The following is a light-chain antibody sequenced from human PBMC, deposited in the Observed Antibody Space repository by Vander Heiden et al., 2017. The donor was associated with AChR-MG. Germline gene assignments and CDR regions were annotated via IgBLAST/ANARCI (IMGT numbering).Light chain of an antibody. Sequence: QSVLTQPPSASGAPGQRVTISCSGSSPNIESSTINWYQHLPGTAPKLLIYNNDGRPSGVPDRFSGSKSATSASLAISGLQSEDEADYYCAAWDDSLNARVFGGGTKLTVL. J-gene: IGLJ3*02. CDR1: SPNIESST. CDR2: NND. CDR3: AAWDDSLNARV. V-gene: IGLV1-44*01.